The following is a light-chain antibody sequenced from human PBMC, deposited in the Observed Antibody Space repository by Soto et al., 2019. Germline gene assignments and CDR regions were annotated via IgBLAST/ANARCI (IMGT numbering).Light chain of an antibody. J-gene: IGKJ1*01. CDR3: QHYHHYPCT. CDR1: QHINDW. Sequence: DIQMTQSPSLLSASVGHRVIMTCRASQHINDWLAWYHQRPGKAPELLIYKASNLQTGGPSRFRGTGSGTEFTHTITGLHPGNLGNYYGQHYHHYPCTCGQGIKVEV. V-gene: IGKV1-5*03. CDR2: KAS.